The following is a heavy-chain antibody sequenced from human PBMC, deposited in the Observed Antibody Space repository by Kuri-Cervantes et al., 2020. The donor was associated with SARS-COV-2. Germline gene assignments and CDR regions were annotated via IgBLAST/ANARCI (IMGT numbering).Heavy chain of an antibody. J-gene: IGHJ4*02. CDR2: ISAYNGNT. Sequence: ASVKVSCKASGYTFTSYGISWVRQAPGQGLEWMGWISAYNGNTNYAQKLQGRVTMTTDTSASTAYMELSSLRSEDTAVYYCARDQTITLVRGLIQTGGYFDFWGQGTLVTVSS. CDR3: ARDQTITLVRGLIQTGGYFDF. D-gene: IGHD3-10*01. V-gene: IGHV1-18*01. CDR1: GYTFTSYG.